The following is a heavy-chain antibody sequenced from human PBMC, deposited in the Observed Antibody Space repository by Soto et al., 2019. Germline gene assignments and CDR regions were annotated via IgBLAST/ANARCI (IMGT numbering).Heavy chain of an antibody. Sequence: GASVKVSCKASGYTFTSYAIHWVRQAPGQRLEWMGWINAGNGNTRYSEKFQGRVTITRDTSASTAYMELSSLISEDTAVYYCARGGGYSYGSVDYWGQGTLVTVSS. V-gene: IGHV1-3*01. D-gene: IGHD5-18*01. CDR2: INAGNGNT. J-gene: IGHJ4*02. CDR1: GYTFTSYA. CDR3: ARGGGYSYGSVDY.